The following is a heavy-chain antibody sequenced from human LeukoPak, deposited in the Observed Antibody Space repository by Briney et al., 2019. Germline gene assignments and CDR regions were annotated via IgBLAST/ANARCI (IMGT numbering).Heavy chain of an antibody. Sequence: GGALQILCRGSGYSFTSYWIGWVRQLPARERLGMGMIYPDNCDTKYNPSFQSRVTISADKSISTAYMQWCSLRTSETAMYYCARVGMTTVKHAFDSWGQGTMVTVSS. V-gene: IGHV5-51*01. CDR2: IYPDNCDT. CDR1: GYSFTSYW. D-gene: IGHD4-17*01. J-gene: IGHJ3*02. CDR3: ARVGMTTVKHAFDS.